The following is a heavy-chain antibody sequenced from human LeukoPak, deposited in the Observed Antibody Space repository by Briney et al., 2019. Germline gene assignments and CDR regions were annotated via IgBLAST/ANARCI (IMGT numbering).Heavy chain of an antibody. D-gene: IGHD4-11*01. Sequence: GGSLRLSCAASGFTFSSYWMSWVRQAPGKGLEWVANIKQDGSEKYYVDSVKGRFTISRDNAKNSLYLQMNSLRAEDTAVYYCASLTRTNSNSKWAFDYWGQGTLVTVSS. J-gene: IGHJ4*02. CDR3: ASLTRTNSNSKWAFDY. CDR1: GFTFSSYW. V-gene: IGHV3-7*01. CDR2: IKQDGSEK.